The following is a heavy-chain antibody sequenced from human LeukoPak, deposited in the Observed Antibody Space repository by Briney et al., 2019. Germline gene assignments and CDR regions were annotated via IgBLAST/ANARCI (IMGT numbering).Heavy chain of an antibody. CDR3: AIDRGLGVY. V-gene: IGHV4-59*01. Sequence: SETLSLTCTVSGGSISTYYWSWIRQPPGKGLEWIGYIHKSGSTNHNPSLKSRVTISVDTSKNQFSLKLSSVTAADTAVYYCAIDRGLGVYWGQGTLVTVSS. CDR2: IHKSGST. J-gene: IGHJ4*02. CDR1: GGSISTYY. D-gene: IGHD4-17*01.